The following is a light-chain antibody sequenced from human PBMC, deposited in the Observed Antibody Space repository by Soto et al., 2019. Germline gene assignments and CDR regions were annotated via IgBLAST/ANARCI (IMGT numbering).Light chain of an antibody. Sequence: QSALTQPASLSGSPGQSITISCTGTSSDIGAYDYVSWFQQHPGKAPKLMISEVNNRPSGVSNRFSGSKSGNTAYLTISGLQVECEAEYFCFSFTTTNTHVFGTGTKVTVL. J-gene: IGLJ1*01. CDR1: SSDIGAYDY. V-gene: IGLV2-14*01. CDR3: FSFTTTNTHV. CDR2: EVN.